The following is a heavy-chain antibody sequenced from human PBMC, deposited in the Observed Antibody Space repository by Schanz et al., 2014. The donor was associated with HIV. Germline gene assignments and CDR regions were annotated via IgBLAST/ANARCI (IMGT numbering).Heavy chain of an antibody. CDR2: IKEDGSEK. D-gene: IGHD3-16*01. Sequence: EVQLVESGGGLVQPGGSLRLSCAASGFTFSRYWMTWVRQAPGKGLEWVANIKEDGSEKYHADSVKGRFTISRDNAKNPLFLQMESLRAEDTAVYYCARDGGEVWGQGTTVTVSS. J-gene: IGHJ6*02. CDR3: ARDGGEV. V-gene: IGHV3-7*01. CDR1: GFTFSRYW.